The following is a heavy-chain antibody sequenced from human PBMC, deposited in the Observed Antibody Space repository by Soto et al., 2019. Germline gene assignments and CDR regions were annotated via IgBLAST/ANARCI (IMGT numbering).Heavy chain of an antibody. J-gene: IGHJ4*02. CDR3: ARTPITSGSYHYDS. V-gene: IGHV3-30*03. CDR2: VSYDGTNA. Sequence: GGSLRLSCAASGFTFDASGMHWVRQAPGRGLEWVAIVSYDGTNAQYSDSVKGRFTISRDNAKTSLYLQMNSLRAEDTAVYYCARTPITSGSYHYDSWGQGTLVTVSS. CDR1: GFTFDASG. D-gene: IGHD3-10*01.